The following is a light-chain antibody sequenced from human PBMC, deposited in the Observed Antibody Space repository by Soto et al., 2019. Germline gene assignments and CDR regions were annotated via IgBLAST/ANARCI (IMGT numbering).Light chain of an antibody. V-gene: IGLV1-40*01. CDR1: SSNIGAGFD. J-gene: IGLJ2*01. CDR2: GNT. Sequence: QSVLTQPPSVSGAPGQRVTISGTGSSSNIGAGFDVHWYQQFPGTAPKLLIYGNTNRPSGVPDRFSGSKSGTSASLAIIGLQAEDEADYYCQSYDSSLTAPVVFGGGTKLTVL. CDR3: QSYDSSLTAPVV.